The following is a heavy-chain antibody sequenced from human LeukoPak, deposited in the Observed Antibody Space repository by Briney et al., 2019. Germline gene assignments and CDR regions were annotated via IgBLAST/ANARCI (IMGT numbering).Heavy chain of an antibody. CDR1: GFTFSNAW. V-gene: IGHV3-15*01. J-gene: IGHJ4*02. Sequence: NSGGSLRLSCAASGFTFSNAWMSWVRQAPGKGLEWVGRIYSKTDGGTTGYAAPVKGRFTISRDDSKNTLYMQMNSLKTEDTAVYYCTTDTIVVVPAASPFDYWGQGTLVTVSS. D-gene: IGHD2-2*01. CDR2: IYSKTDGGTT. CDR3: TTDTIVVVPAASPFDY.